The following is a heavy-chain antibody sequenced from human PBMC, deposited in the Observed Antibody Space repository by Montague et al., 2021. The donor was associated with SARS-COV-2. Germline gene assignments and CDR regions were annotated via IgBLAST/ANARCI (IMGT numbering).Heavy chain of an antibody. CDR3: ARDRNEMGLDF. CDR1: GFTLSSYW. Sequence: SLRLSCAASGFTLSSYWMYWVRQAPGKGLVWISRIHYDGSSTNYADSVKGRFTISRDTAKNTLYLQMNSLRAEDTAVYYCARDRNEMGLDFWGQGTLVTVSS. D-gene: IGHD1-1*01. J-gene: IGHJ4*02. CDR2: IHYDGSST. V-gene: IGHV3-74*01.